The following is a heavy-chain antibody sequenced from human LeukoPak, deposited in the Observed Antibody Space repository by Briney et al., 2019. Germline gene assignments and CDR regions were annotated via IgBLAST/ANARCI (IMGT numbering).Heavy chain of an antibody. V-gene: IGHV3-53*01. CDR2: IYSGGST. CDR3: ARDRGGYSYGPSIHYGMDV. J-gene: IGHJ6*02. CDR1: GFTVSSNY. D-gene: IGHD5-18*01. Sequence: GESLRLSCAASGFTVSSNYMSWVRQAPGKGLEWVSVIYSGGSTYYADSVKGRFTISRDNSKNTLYLQMNSLRAEDTAVYYCARDRGGYSYGPSIHYGMDVWGQGTTVTVSS.